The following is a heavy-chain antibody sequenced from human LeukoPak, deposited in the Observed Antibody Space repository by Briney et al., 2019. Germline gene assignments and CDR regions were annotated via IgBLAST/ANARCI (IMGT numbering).Heavy chain of an antibody. CDR3: ARLLASYSSGWPYYFDY. V-gene: IGHV4-34*01. CDR2: INHSGST. CDR1: SGSFSAYY. D-gene: IGHD6-19*01. Sequence: SETLSLTCAVYSGSFSAYYWSWIRQPPGKGLEWIGEINHSGSTNYNPSLKSRVTISVDTSKNQFSLKLNSVTAADTAVYYCARLLASYSSGWPYYFDYWGQGILVTVSS. J-gene: IGHJ4*02.